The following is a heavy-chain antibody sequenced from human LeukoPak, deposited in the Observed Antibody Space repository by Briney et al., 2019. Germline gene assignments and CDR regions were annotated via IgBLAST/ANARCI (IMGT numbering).Heavy chain of an antibody. J-gene: IGHJ5*02. V-gene: IGHV1-18*01. CDR3: AISCSSTSCYIPGDNWFGP. CDR2: ISAYNDNT. CDR1: GYTFTSYG. Sequence: GASVKVSCKASGYTFTSYGISWVRQAPGQGLEWMGWISAYNDNTNYAQKLQGRVTMTTDTSTSTAYMELRSLRSDDTAVYYCAISCSSTSCYIPGDNWFGPWGQGTLVTVSS. D-gene: IGHD2-2*02.